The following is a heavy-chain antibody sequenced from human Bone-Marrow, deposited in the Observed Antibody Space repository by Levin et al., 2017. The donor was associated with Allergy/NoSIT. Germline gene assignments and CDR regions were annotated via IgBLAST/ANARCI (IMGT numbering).Heavy chain of an antibody. D-gene: IGHD1-26*01. CDR3: ARVRSEHRTFDY. CDR1: GFTFSSYA. Sequence: PGGSLRLSCAASGFTFSSYAMHWVRQAPGKGLEWVAVISYDGSNKYYADSVKGRFTISRDNSKNTLYLQMNSLRAEDTAVYYCARVRSEHRTFDYWGQGTLVTVSS. CDR2: ISYDGSNK. V-gene: IGHV3-30-3*01. J-gene: IGHJ4*02.